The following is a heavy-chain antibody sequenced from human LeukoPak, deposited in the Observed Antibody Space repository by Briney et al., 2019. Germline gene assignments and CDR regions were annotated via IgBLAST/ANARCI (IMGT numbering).Heavy chain of an antibody. D-gene: IGHD3-3*01. CDR1: GVSFTGAGFY. V-gene: IGHV4-31*11. CDR2: IYYSGTT. J-gene: IGHJ4*02. CDR3: ARDFWSGYGYFDY. Sequence: SETLSLTCAVSGVSFTGAGFYWTWIRQHPGKGLEWIGYIYYSGTTYYNPSLGSRVTISVDTSQNQFSLKLSSVTAADTGVYYCARDFWSGYGYFDYWGQGALVTVSS.